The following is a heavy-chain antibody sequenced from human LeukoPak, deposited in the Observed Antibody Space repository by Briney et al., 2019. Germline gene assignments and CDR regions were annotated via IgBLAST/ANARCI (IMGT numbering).Heavy chain of an antibody. Sequence: SETLSLTCAVSGGSISSGGYSWSWIRQPPGKGLEWIGYIYYSGSTYYNPSLKSRVTISVDTSKNQFSLKLSSVTAADTAVYYCARQTYYYDSSGYARYYFDYWGQGTLVTVSS. D-gene: IGHD3-22*01. CDR1: GGSISSGGYS. J-gene: IGHJ4*02. V-gene: IGHV4-30-4*07. CDR3: ARQTYYYDSSGYARYYFDY. CDR2: IYYSGST.